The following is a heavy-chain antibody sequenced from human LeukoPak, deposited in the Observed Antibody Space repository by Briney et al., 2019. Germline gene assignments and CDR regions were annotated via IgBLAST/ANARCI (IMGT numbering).Heavy chain of an antibody. V-gene: IGHV3-23*01. D-gene: IGHD3-10*01. CDR2: ISGSGGST. CDR3: AKDYYYGSGSYYGLLFDY. J-gene: IGHJ4*02. Sequence: GGSLRLSCAASGFTFSSYAMSWVRQAPGKGLEWVSAISGSGGSTYYADSVKGRFTISRDNSKNTLYLQTNSLRAEDTAVYYCAKDYYYGSGSYYGLLFDYWGQGTLVTVSS. CDR1: GFTFSSYA.